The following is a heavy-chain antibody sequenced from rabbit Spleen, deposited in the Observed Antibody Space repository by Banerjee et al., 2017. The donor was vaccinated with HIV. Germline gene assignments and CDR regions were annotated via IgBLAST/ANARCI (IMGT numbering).Heavy chain of an antibody. J-gene: IGHJ6*01. V-gene: IGHV1S40*01. D-gene: IGHD8-1*01. CDR2: IDAGSSGNA. CDR3: ARDTGTSFSTYGMDL. CDR1: GFSFSSSYY. Sequence: QSLEESGGDLVKPGASLTLTCTASGFSFSSSYYMCWVRQAPGKGLEWIACIDAGSSGNAYYASWVNGRFTISKTSSTTVTLQVTSLTAADTATYFCARDTGTSFSTYGMDLWGPGTLVTVS.